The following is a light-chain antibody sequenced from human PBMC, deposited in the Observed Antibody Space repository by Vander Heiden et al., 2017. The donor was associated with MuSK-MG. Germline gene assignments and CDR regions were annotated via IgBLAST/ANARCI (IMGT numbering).Light chain of an antibody. CDR1: SPNLRAGYD. CDR2: SNS. Sequence: QSVLTPPPSVSGAPGQRVPIPCTGSSPNLRAGYDVHWYQQFPGTAPKLFIYSNSNRPSGVPDRFSGSKSGASASLAISGLQAEDEADYYCQSYDSSLSGSIFGGGTKLTVL. V-gene: IGLV1-40*01. J-gene: IGLJ2*01. CDR3: QSYDSSLSGSI.